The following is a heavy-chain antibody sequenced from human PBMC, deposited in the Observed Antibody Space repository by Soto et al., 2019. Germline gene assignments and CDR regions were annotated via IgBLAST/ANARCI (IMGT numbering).Heavy chain of an antibody. CDR3: ASQIPSRSTTTLCFPYYFPS. D-gene: IGHD1-1*01. CDR2: VSYTGNT. CDR1: GRAVGSNNYY. J-gene: IGHJ4*02. V-gene: IGHV4-39*01. Sequence: PSGTLSLTCTVSGRAVGSNNYYWGWIRQPPGKGLEWIGSVSYTGNTYYNPSLKSRVTISADTSTNQFSLRLRSLTASDTAVYYCASQIPSRSTTTLCFPYYFPSWGQGTLVTVSS.